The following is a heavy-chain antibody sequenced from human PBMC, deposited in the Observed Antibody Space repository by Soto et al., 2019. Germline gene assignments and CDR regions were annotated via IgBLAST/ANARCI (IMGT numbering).Heavy chain of an antibody. Sequence: SETLSLTCTVSGGSISSYYRSWIRQPAGKGLEWIGRIYTSGSTNYNPSLKSRVTMSVDTSKNQFSLKLSSVTAADTAVYYCARDSYGGNSDCLGFDYWGQGTLVTVSS. J-gene: IGHJ4*02. CDR3: ARDSYGGNSDCLGFDY. V-gene: IGHV4-4*07. CDR1: GGSISSYY. D-gene: IGHD4-17*01. CDR2: IYTSGST.